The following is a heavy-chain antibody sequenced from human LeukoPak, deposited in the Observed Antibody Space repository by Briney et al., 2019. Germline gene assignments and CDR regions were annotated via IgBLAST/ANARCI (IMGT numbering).Heavy chain of an antibody. Sequence: ASVKVSCKASGGTFSSYAISWVRQAPGQGLEWMGGIIPIFGTANYAQKLQGRVTITADKSTSTAYMELSSLTSEDTAVYYCAASALGVYGYYDYYYYMDVWGTGTTVTVSS. CDR3: AASALGVYGYYDYYYYMDV. CDR2: IIPIFGTA. J-gene: IGHJ6*03. V-gene: IGHV1-69*06. CDR1: GGTFSSYA. D-gene: IGHD5-18*01.